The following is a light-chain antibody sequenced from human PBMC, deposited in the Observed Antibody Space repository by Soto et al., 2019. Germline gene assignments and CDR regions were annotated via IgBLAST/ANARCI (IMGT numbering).Light chain of an antibody. CDR3: SSYTNSSTLVL. Sequence: QSALTQPASVSGSPGQSITISCTGTSSDVGGYNFVSWYQHHPGKAPKLIIYEVSNRPSGVSNRFSASKSGNTASLTIFGRKAADEADYYCSSYTNSSTLVLFGGVTKVTVL. V-gene: IGLV2-14*01. J-gene: IGLJ2*01. CDR1: SSDVGGYNF. CDR2: EVS.